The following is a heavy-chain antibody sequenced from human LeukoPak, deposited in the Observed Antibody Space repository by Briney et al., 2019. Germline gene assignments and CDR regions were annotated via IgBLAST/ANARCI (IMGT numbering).Heavy chain of an antibody. Sequence: PSETLSLTCTVSGGSINSGSYYWSWIRQPPGKGLEWIGEINHSGSTNYNPSLKTRVTISVDTSKNQFSLKLKSVTAADTAMYYCARAGFGLAPHRGTPFDYWGQGTLVTVSS. CDR1: GGSINSGSYY. D-gene: IGHD3-10*01. CDR2: INHSGST. J-gene: IGHJ4*02. V-gene: IGHV4-39*07. CDR3: ARAGFGLAPHRGTPFDY.